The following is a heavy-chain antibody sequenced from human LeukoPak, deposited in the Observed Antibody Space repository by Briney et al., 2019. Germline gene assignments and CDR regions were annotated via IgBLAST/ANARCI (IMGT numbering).Heavy chain of an antibody. J-gene: IGHJ4*02. CDR2: TNWNGGST. Sequence: GGSLRLSCAASGFTFSNYWMHWVRQAPGKGLEWVSGTNWNGGSTGYADSVKGRFTISRDNAKNSLYLQMNSLRAEDTALYHCASERVRFGELNYWGQGTLVTVSS. CDR3: ASERVRFGELNY. D-gene: IGHD3-10*01. CDR1: GFTFSNYW. V-gene: IGHV3-20*01.